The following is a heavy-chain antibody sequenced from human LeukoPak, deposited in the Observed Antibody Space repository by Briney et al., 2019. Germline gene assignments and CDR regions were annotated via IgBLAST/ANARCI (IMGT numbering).Heavy chain of an antibody. V-gene: IGHV1-69*04. Sequence: SSVKVSCKASGGTFSTYAISWVRQAPGQELEWVGRIVPILGTANYAQNFQGRVTITADRSTTTAYMELSSLRSEDTAVYYCARVPQGSSWPYYFDYWGQGTLVTVSS. CDR3: ARVPQGSSWPYYFDY. J-gene: IGHJ4*02. CDR2: IVPILGTA. D-gene: IGHD6-13*01. CDR1: GGTFSTYA.